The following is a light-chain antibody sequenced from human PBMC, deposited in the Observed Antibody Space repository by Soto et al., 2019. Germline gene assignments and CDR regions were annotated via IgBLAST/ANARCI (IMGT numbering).Light chain of an antibody. CDR3: QLYNNWPRT. CDR1: QSVSSN. J-gene: IGKJ1*01. V-gene: IGKV3-15*01. CDR2: GAS. Sequence: EIVMTQSPATLSVPPGERATLSCRASQSVSSNLAWYQQKPGQAPRLLIYGASTRATGIPARFSGSGSGTEFTLTISSLQSEDFAVYYCQLYNNWPRTFGQGTKVEIK.